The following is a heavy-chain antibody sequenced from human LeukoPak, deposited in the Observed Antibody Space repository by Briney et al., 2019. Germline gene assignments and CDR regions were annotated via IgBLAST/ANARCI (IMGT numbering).Heavy chain of an antibody. CDR2: INHSGST. J-gene: IGHJ4*02. D-gene: IGHD3-9*01. Sequence: SETLSLTCTVSGGSISSNNYYWSWIRQPPGKGLEWIGEINHSGSTNYNPSLKSRVTISVDTSKNQFSLKLSSVTAADTAVYYCARDDYDILTGSFDYWGQGTLVTVSS. CDR1: GGSISSNNYY. V-gene: IGHV4-39*07. CDR3: ARDDYDILTGSFDY.